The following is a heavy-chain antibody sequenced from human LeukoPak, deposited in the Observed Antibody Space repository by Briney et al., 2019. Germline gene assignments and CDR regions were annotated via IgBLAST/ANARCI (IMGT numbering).Heavy chain of an antibody. J-gene: IGHJ6*02. CDR2: INSDGSST. D-gene: IGHD6-13*01. CDR1: GFTFSSYW. V-gene: IGHV3-74*01. Sequence: PGGSLRLSCAASGFTFSSYWMHWVRQAPGKGLVWVSRINSDGSSTSYADSVKGRFTISRGNAKNTLYLQMNSLRAEDTAVYYCAREGVWRQQLVDYYYGMDVWGQGTTVTVSS. CDR3: AREGVWRQQLVDYYYGMDV.